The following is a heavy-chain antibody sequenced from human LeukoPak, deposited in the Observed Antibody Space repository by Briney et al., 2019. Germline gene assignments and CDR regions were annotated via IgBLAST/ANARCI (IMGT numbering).Heavy chain of an antibody. CDR3: ARGPYGSGRTFDY. Sequence: PSETLSLTCTVSGGSISSYYWSWIRQPPGKGLEWIGYIYYSGSTNYNPSLKRRVTISVDTSKNQFSLKLSSVTAADTAVYYCARGPYGSGRTFDYWGQGTLVTVSS. CDR1: GGSISSYY. CDR2: IYYSGST. J-gene: IGHJ4*02. D-gene: IGHD3-10*01. V-gene: IGHV4-59*01.